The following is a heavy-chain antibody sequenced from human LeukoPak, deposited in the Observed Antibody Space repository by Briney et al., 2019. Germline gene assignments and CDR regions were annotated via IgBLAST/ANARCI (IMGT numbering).Heavy chain of an antibody. CDR3: ARDRSPAYGGSYFDAFDI. D-gene: IGHD1-26*01. V-gene: IGHV3-23*01. CDR2: IRDSGSST. Sequence: GGSLRLSCAASGFTFSSYAMSWVRQAPGKGLEWVSAIRDSGSSTHYADSVKGRFTTSRDNSKSTLFLQMNSLRAEDTAIYYCARDRSPAYGGSYFDAFDIWGQGTMVTVSS. CDR1: GFTFSSYA. J-gene: IGHJ3*02.